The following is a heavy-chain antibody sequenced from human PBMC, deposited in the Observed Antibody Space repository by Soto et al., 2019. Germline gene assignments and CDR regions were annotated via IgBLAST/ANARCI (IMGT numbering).Heavy chain of an antibody. D-gene: IGHD6-19*01. Sequence: SETLSLTCTVSGGYISSSSYYWGWIRQPPGKGLEWIGSIYYSGSTYYNPSLKSRVTISVDTSKNQFSLKLSSVTAADTAVYYCARLPFQSIAVAGDDYWGQGTLVTVSS. CDR1: GGYISSSSYY. CDR3: ARLPFQSIAVAGDDY. J-gene: IGHJ4*02. CDR2: IYYSGST. V-gene: IGHV4-39*01.